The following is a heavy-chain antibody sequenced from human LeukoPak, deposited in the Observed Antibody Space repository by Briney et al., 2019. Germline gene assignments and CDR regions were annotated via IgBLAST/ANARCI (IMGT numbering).Heavy chain of an antibody. J-gene: IGHJ4*02. D-gene: IGHD3-22*01. Sequence: PGGSLRLSCAASGFTFSNYAMSWVRQAPGKGLEWVSSVSGSGAGTYYADSVKGRFTISRDSSRDTLYLQMNSLRVEDTAVYYCAKPIAMYYYDSSGYYYWGQGTLVTVSS. CDR2: VSGSGAGT. CDR3: AKPIAMYYYDSSGYYY. CDR1: GFTFSNYA. V-gene: IGHV3-23*01.